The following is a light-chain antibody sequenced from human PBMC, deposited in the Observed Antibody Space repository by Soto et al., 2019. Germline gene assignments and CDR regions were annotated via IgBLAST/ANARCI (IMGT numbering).Light chain of an antibody. CDR1: SSDVGTYNY. V-gene: IGLV2-14*01. J-gene: IGLJ1*01. Sequence: QYALTQPPSASGSPGQSVTISCTGTSSDVGTYNYVSWYQQHPGKAPKLMIYEVSNRPSGVSNRFSGSKSGNTASLTISGLQAEDEADYYCSSYTSSSTLVFGTGTKVTVL. CDR3: SSYTSSSTLV. CDR2: EVS.